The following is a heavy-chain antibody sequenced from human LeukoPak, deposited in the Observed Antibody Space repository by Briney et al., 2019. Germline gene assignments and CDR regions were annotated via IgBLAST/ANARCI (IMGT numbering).Heavy chain of an antibody. CDR2: IKSKTDGGTT. D-gene: IGHD3-9*01. J-gene: IGHJ4*02. CDR1: GFTFSNAW. V-gene: IGHV3-15*07. CDR3: TTQTMTYYDILTGYYKGLYFDY. Sequence: GGSLRLSCAASGFTFSNAWMNWVRQAPGKGLEWVGRIKSKTDGGTTDYAAPVKGRFTISRDDSKNTLYLQMNSLKTEDTAVYYCTTQTMTYYDILTGYYKGLYFDYWGQGTLVTVSS.